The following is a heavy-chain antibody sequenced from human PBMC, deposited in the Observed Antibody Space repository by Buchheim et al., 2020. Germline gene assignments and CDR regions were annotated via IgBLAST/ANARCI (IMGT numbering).Heavy chain of an antibody. CDR1: GGSISSSSYY. V-gene: IGHV4-39*01. Sequence: QLQLQESGPGLVKPSETLSLTCTVSGGSISSSSYYWGWIRQPPGKGLEWIGSIYDSGSTYYNPPLKSRVTISVDTSKNQFSLKLSSVTAADTAVYYCARHAYVWGKDNWFDPWGQGTL. CDR2: IYDSGST. D-gene: IGHD3-16*01. CDR3: ARHAYVWGKDNWFDP. J-gene: IGHJ5*02.